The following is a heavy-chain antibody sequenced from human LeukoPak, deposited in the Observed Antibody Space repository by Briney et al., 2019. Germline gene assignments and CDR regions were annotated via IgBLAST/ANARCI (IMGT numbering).Heavy chain of an antibody. J-gene: IGHJ2*01. D-gene: IGHD3-16*01. CDR2: IYYSGST. V-gene: IGHV4-59*01. CDR1: GGSISSYY. CDR3: ARGGGYWYFDL. Sequence: SETLSLTCTVSGGSISSYYWSWIRQPPGKGLEWIGYIYYSGSTNYNPSLKSRVTISVDTSKNQFSLKLSPVTAADTAVYYCARGGGYWYFDLWGRGTLVTVSS.